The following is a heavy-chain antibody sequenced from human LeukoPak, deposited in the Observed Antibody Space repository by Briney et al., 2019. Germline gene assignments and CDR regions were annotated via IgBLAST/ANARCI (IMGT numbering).Heavy chain of an antibody. D-gene: IGHD3-9*01. CDR1: GFTFSSNW. CDR3: ASSDWYAAFDI. J-gene: IGHJ3*02. CDR2: INSDGSSI. V-gene: IGHV3-74*01. Sequence: GGSLRLSCEASGFTFSSNWMHWVRQALGKGLVWVSRINSDGSSISYADSVKARFTISRDNAKNTLYLQMNSLRAEDTAVYYCASSDWYAAFDIWGQGTMVTVPS.